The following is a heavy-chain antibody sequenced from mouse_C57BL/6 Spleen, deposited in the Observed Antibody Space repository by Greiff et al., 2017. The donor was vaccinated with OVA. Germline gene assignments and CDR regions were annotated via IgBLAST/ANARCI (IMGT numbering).Heavy chain of an antibody. V-gene: IGHV1-81*01. Sequence: QVQLQQPGAELARPGASVKLSCKASGYTFTSYGISWVKQRTGQGLEWIGEIYPRSGNTYYNEKFKGKATLTADKSSSTAYMELRSLTSEDSAVYFCARWDWDKYAMDYWGQGTSVTVSS. D-gene: IGHD4-1*01. J-gene: IGHJ4*01. CDR3: ARWDWDKYAMDY. CDR1: GYTFTSYG. CDR2: IYPRSGNT.